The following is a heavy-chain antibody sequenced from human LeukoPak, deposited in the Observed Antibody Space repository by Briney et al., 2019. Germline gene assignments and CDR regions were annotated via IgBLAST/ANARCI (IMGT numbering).Heavy chain of an antibody. Sequence: SETLSLTCTVSGGSISSYYWSWIRQPAGKGLEWIGRIYTSGSTNYNPSLKSRVTMSVDTSKNQFSLKLSSVTAADTAVYYCARDGYDILTGKYRGFDYWGQGTLVTVSS. CDR1: GGSISSYY. D-gene: IGHD3-9*01. V-gene: IGHV4-4*07. CDR3: ARDGYDILTGKYRGFDY. CDR2: IYTSGST. J-gene: IGHJ4*02.